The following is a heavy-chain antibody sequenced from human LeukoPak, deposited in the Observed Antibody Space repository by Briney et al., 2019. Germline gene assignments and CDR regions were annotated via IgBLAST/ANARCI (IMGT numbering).Heavy chain of an antibody. CDR2: IKSKTDRGTT. CDR1: GLTFSNAW. V-gene: IGHV3-15*01. Sequence: GGSLGLSCAASGLTFSNAWMTWVRQAPGKGLEWVGRIKSKTDRGTTDYAAPVKGRFTISRDDSKNTLYLQMNSLKTEDTAVYFCTTDSTIVWGQGTLVTVSS. CDR3: TTDSTIV. J-gene: IGHJ4*02. D-gene: IGHD3-10*01.